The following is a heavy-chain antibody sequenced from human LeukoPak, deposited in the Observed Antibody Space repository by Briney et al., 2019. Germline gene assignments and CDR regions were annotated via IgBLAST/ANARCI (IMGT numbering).Heavy chain of an antibody. CDR2: ISGGSSTI. Sequence: PGGSLRLSCAAFGFTFSSSSMNWVRQAPGKGLEWVSYISGGSSTIHYADSVKGRFTISRDNAKNSLYLQMNSLRDEATALYYCARDYGYSSSFDYWGQGTLVTVSS. CDR3: ARDYGYSSSFDY. J-gene: IGHJ4*02. V-gene: IGHV3-48*02. D-gene: IGHD6-13*01. CDR1: GFTFSSSS.